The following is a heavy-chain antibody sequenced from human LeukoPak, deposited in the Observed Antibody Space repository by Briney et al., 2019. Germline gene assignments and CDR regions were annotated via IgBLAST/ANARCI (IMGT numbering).Heavy chain of an antibody. Sequence: GGSLRLSCAASGFTFSSYWMHWVRQAPGKGLEWVSRISFDGSTITYADSVQGRFTISRDNAKNSLYLQMNSLRAEDTAVYYCARSSPLSYGSGIYSWFDPWGQGTLVTVSS. J-gene: IGHJ5*02. CDR2: ISFDGSTI. D-gene: IGHD3-10*01. CDR3: ARSSPLSYGSGIYSWFDP. V-gene: IGHV3-74*01. CDR1: GFTFSSYW.